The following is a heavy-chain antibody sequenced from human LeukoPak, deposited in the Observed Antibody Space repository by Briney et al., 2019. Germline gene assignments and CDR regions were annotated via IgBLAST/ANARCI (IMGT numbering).Heavy chain of an antibody. CDR1: GFTFDDYG. J-gene: IGHJ4*02. V-gene: IGHV3-20*04. CDR3: ARDRSSIFHY. CDR2: ISESGDYT. Sequence: TGGSLRLSCEVSGFTFDDYGMSWVRQRPGMGLEWFSVISESGDYTVYTDSVKGRFTISRDSAKNSLYLQMNSLRSEDTAFYYCARDRSSIFHYWGRGTLVTVSS. D-gene: IGHD3-3*01.